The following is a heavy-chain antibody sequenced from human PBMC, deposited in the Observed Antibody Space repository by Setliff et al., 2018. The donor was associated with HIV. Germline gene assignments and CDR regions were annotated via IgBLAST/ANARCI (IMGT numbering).Heavy chain of an antibody. CDR1: GYSFINYG. CDR2: ISAYNGNT. D-gene: IGHD1-26*01. V-gene: IGHV1-18*01. J-gene: IGHJ5*02. Sequence: ASVKVSCKASGYSFINYGISWVRQAPGQGLEWMGWISAYNGNTDYAPRLLGRVTMTTDTSTSTAYLELRSLTSDDTAVYYCARARLQGIVTAVGPRDNCLDPWGQGTRVTVSS. CDR3: ARARLQGIVTAVGPRDNCLDP.